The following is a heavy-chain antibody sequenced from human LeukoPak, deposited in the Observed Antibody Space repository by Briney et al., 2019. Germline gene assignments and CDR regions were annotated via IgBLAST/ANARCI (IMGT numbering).Heavy chain of an antibody. CDR1: GFTVSSKY. V-gene: IGHV3-66*01. Sequence: GGSLRLSCAASGFTVSSKYMSWVRQAPGKGLEWVSVIYSGGSTYYADSVKGRFTISRDNSKNTLYLQMNSLRAEDTAVYYCARGGYGDYPTDYWGQGTLVTVSS. CDR2: IYSGGST. CDR3: ARGGYGDYPTDY. D-gene: IGHD4-17*01. J-gene: IGHJ4*02.